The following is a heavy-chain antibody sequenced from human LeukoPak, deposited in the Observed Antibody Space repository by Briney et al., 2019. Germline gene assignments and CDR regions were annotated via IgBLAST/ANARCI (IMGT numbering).Heavy chain of an antibody. V-gene: IGHV1-3*01. J-gene: IGHJ4*02. CDR2: INAGNGNT. CDR1: GYTFTSYA. D-gene: IGHD7-27*01. CDR3: ARDLGSPWAYFDY. Sequence: ASVKVSCKASGYTFTSYAMHWVRQAPGQRLEWMGWINAGNGNTKYSQEFQGRVTITRDTSASTAYMELSSLRSEDTAVYYCARDLGSPWAYFDYWGQGTLVTVSS.